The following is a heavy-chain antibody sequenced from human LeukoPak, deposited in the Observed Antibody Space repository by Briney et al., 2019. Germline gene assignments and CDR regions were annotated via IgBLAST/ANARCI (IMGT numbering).Heavy chain of an antibody. Sequence: GGSLRLSCAASGFTFSTFWMSWVRQAPGKGLEWVANINQDGSKKFYVDSVKGRFTISRDNAKNSLYLQMNSLRAEDTAVYYCARAKRVLDTAPGNFDYWGQGTLVTVSS. V-gene: IGHV3-7*01. J-gene: IGHJ4*02. D-gene: IGHD5-18*01. CDR2: INQDGSKK. CDR3: ARAKRVLDTAPGNFDY. CDR1: GFTFSTFW.